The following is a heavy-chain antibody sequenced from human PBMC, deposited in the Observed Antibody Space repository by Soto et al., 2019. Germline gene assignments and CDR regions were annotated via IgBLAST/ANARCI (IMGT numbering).Heavy chain of an antibody. CDR1: GYTFTSYY. Sequence: QVQLVQSGAEVKKPGASVKVSCKASGYTFTSYYIHWVRQAPGQGLQWMGVINPSAEKTTYAQKFGSRVTVSRVTSVSTVYVELSTLRSEDTALYSYARGIDIGHHYDYYGMDVWGKGTTVTVSS. J-gene: IGHJ6*04. CDR3: ARGIDIGHHYDYYGMDV. CDR2: INPSAEKT. D-gene: IGHD2-21*01. V-gene: IGHV1-46*01.